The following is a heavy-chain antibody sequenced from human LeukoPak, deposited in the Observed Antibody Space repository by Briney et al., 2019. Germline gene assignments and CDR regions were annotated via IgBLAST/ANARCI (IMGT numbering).Heavy chain of an antibody. D-gene: IGHD1-1*01. CDR1: GFIVSSNY. CDR3: VKKGQADDDGKPD. J-gene: IGHJ4*02. Sequence: GGSLRLSCVASGFIVSSNYMNWVRQAPGKGLEWVSVIYSGGNTYYADSVKGRFTISRDNSKNTLYLQMDSLRAEDTAVYYCVKKGQADDDGKPDWGQGTLVTVSS. V-gene: IGHV3-53*01. CDR2: IYSGGNT.